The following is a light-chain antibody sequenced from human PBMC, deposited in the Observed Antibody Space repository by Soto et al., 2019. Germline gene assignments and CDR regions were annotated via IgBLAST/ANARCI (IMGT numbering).Light chain of an antibody. V-gene: IGKV3-20*01. CDR1: QSVSSSY. Sequence: EILLTQSPGTLSLSPGERATLSCRASQSVSSSYLAWYQQKPGQAHRLLIYGASSRATGIPDRFSGSGSGTDFTLTISRLEPEDFAVYYCQQYGSSLYPFGQGTKLEIK. J-gene: IGKJ2*01. CDR2: GAS. CDR3: QQYGSSLYP.